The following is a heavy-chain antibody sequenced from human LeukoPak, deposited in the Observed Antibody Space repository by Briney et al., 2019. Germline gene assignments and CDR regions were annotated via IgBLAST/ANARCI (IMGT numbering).Heavy chain of an antibody. J-gene: IGHJ4*02. CDR2: IKEDGSEK. Sequence: GGSLRLSCAASGFTFSRFWMSWVRQAPGKGLEWVANIKEDGSEKYYVDSVRGRFTISRDNAKNSLYLQMSSLRAEDTAVYYCARDTYGPYGYWGQGTLVTVSS. CDR1: GFTFSRFW. CDR3: ARDTYGPYGY. V-gene: IGHV3-7*01. D-gene: IGHD4-17*01.